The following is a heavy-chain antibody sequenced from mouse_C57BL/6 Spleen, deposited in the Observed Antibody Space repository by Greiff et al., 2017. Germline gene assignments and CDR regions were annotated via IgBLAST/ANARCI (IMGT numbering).Heavy chain of an antibody. CDR1: GYTFTSYW. J-gene: IGHJ2*01. Sequence: VQLQQPGAELVRPGTSVKLSCKASGYTFTSYWMHWVKQRPGQGLEWIGVIDPSDSYTNYNQKFKGKATLTVDTSSSTAYMQLSSLTSEDSAVYYGARNRALTVVDYWGQGTTLTVSS. CDR2: IDPSDSYT. CDR3: ARNRALTVVDY. V-gene: IGHV1-59*01. D-gene: IGHD1-1*01.